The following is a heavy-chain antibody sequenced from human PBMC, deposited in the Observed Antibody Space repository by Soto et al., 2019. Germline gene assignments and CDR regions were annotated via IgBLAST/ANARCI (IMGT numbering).Heavy chain of an antibody. V-gene: IGHV3-15*07. J-gene: IGHJ6*02. D-gene: IGHD2-15*01. CDR3: TTDLLRYYVMAV. CDR2: IKSKTDGGTT. CDR1: AFSLSNVW. Sequence: EVPLVESGGGLIKPGGSLRLSCAASAFSLSNVWMNWVRQAPGKGLEWVGRIKSKTDGGTTDGAAPVKGRFTISRDDSKNTLYLQMSSLKTEDTAVYYCTTDLLRYYVMAVWGQGTTVTVSS.